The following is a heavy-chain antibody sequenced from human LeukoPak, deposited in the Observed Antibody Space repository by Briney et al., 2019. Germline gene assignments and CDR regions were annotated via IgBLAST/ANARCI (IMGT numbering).Heavy chain of an antibody. V-gene: IGHV4-34*01. Sequence: SETLSLTCALSDRSFRNYFWTWIRQPPGKGLEWIGETTFSGNTNYSPSLKSRVTISADTSKNQFSLKLRSVTAADTAVYYCARGGIYGSGGSTDFWGQGTLVTVSS. CDR3: ARGGIYGSGGSTDF. J-gene: IGHJ4*02. CDR1: DRSFRNYF. CDR2: TTFSGNT. D-gene: IGHD3-10*01.